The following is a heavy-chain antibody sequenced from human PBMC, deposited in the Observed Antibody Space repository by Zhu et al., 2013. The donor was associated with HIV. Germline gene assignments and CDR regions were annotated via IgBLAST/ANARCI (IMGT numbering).Heavy chain of an antibody. Sequence: QVQLVQSGAEVMKPGASVKVSCKASGCTFTTCYIHWVRQAPGQGLEWMGIIHPSGDATSYALKFQGRVTMTRVTSTSTVYMELSSLRYEDTAVYYCASGVGATWSYFDYWGQGTLVTVSS. J-gene: IGHJ4*02. V-gene: IGHV1-46*01. CDR3: ASGVGATWSYFDY. D-gene: IGHD1-26*01. CDR1: GCTFTTCY. CDR2: IHPSGDAT.